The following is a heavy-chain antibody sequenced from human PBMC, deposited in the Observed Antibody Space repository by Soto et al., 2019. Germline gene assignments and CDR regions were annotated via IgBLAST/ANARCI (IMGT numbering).Heavy chain of an antibody. D-gene: IGHD2-15*01. V-gene: IGHV3-66*01. CDR2: IQNVGPT. Sequence: EVQLVESGGGLVQPGGSLRLSCAASGFTVSSKYMSWVRQAPGKGLEWVSLIQNVGPTYYADSVKGRFTISRDTSENTVHLQMDSLRAEDTAVYYCARDDVLCDGGRCYGVPLDVWGKGPTITVSS. CDR3: ARDDVLCDGGRCYGVPLDV. CDR1: GFTVSSKY. J-gene: IGHJ6*04.